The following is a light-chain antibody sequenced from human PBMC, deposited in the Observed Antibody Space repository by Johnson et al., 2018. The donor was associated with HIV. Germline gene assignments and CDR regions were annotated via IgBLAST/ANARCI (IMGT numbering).Light chain of an antibody. CDR3: AAWDDSLNVLYV. CDR2: RNN. J-gene: IGLJ1*01. V-gene: IGLV1-44*01. Sequence: QSVLTQPPSASGTPGQRVTISCSGSSSNIGRNTVSWFQQLPGTAPKLLIYRNNRRPSGVPGRFSGSKSGTSASLAISGLQAEDEADYYCAAWDDSLNVLYVYGTGTKVTAL. CDR1: SSNIGRNT.